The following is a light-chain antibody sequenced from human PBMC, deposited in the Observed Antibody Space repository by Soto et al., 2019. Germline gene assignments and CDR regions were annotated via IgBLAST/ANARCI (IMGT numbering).Light chain of an antibody. CDR2: TAS. V-gene: IGKV1-39*01. CDR1: HNISTS. Sequence: DIQMTQSPSSLSASVGDRVTISCRASHNISTSLNWFQQKPGKAPKLLIYTASNLQGGVPSTFSGSGSGTDFTLTIISLQPEDFATYDCQQSNSTPLTFGGGTKVDIK. CDR3: QQSNSTPLT. J-gene: IGKJ4*01.